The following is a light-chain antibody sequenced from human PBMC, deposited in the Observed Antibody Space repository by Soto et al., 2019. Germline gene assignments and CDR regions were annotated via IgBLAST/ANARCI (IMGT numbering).Light chain of an antibody. CDR2: EVT. Sequence: QSVLAQPASVSGSPGQSITISCAGTNRDVGGHNYVSWYQQYPGKAPKLIIYEVTYRPSGVSNRFSGSKSGNTASLTISGLQAEDEADYYCSSYSSSSALDVIFGGGTKVTVL. V-gene: IGLV2-14*01. CDR3: SSYSSSSALDVI. J-gene: IGLJ2*01. CDR1: NRDVGGHNY.